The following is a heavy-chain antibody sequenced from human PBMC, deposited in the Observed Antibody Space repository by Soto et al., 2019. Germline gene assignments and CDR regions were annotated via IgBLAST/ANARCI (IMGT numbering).Heavy chain of an antibody. CDR1: GGSISSSSYY. Sequence: QLQLQESGPGLVKPSETLSLTCTVSGGSISSSSYYWGWIRQPPGKGLEWIGSIYYSGSTYYNPSLKSRVTISVDTSKNQFSLKLSSVTAADTAVYYCANTWYHGSGTFDYWGQGTLVTVSS. D-gene: IGHD3-10*01. CDR3: ANTWYHGSGTFDY. CDR2: IYYSGST. J-gene: IGHJ4*02. V-gene: IGHV4-39*01.